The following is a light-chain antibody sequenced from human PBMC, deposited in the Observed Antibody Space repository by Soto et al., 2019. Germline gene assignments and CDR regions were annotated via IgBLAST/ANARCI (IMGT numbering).Light chain of an antibody. Sequence: QSALTQPRSVSGSPGQSVTISCTGTSSDVGGYDYVSWYQQHPGKAPKLIIYDVNKRPSGVPDRFSGSKSGNTASLIISGLQAEDEADYYCCSFAGFYSVLFVGWTKLTVL. J-gene: IGLJ3*02. CDR1: SSDVGGYDY. CDR3: CSFAGFYSVL. CDR2: DVN. V-gene: IGLV2-11*01.